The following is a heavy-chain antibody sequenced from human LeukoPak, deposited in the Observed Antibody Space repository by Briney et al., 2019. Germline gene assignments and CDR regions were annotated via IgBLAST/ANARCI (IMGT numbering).Heavy chain of an antibody. CDR1: GGSISRSDYY. CDR3: ARSWVNYSSSWYAPRVYYFDY. V-gene: IGHV4-39*07. D-gene: IGHD6-13*01. CDR2: IFYSGST. Sequence: PSETLSLTCTVSGGSISRSDYYWGWIRQPPGKGLEWIGSIFYSGSTYYNASLKSRVTISVDTSKNQFSLKLSSVTAADTAVYYCARSWVNYSSSWYAPRVYYFDYWGQGTLVTVSS. J-gene: IGHJ4*02.